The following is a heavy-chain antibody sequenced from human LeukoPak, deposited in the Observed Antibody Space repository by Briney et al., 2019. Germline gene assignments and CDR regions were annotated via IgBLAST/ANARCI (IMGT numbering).Heavy chain of an antibody. J-gene: IGHJ4*02. Sequence: SETLSLTCAVYGGSFSDYYWSWIRQPPGKGLEWIGEINHSGSTNYNPSLKSRVTISLGTSKNQFSLRLSSVTAADTAVYYCAYSGSNYPDYWGQGTLVIVSS. CDR1: GGSFSDYY. V-gene: IGHV4-34*01. CDR2: INHSGST. CDR3: AYSGSNYPDY. D-gene: IGHD1-26*01.